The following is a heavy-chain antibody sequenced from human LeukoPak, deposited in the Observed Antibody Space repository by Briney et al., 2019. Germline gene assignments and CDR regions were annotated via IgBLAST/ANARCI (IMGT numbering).Heavy chain of an antibody. V-gene: IGHV3-74*01. D-gene: IGHD3-10*01. J-gene: IGHJ6*03. CDR3: ARGSGSYYYYMDV. CDR2: INSDGSST. CDR1: GFTFSSYW. Sequence: GGSLRLSCAASGFTFSSYWMHWVRQAPGKGLVWVSRINSDGSSTSYADSVKGRFTISRDNAKNTLYLQMNNLRAEDTAVYYCARGSGSYYYYMDVWGKGTTVTVSS.